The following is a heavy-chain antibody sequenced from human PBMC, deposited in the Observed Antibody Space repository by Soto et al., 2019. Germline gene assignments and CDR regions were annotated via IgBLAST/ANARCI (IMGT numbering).Heavy chain of an antibody. CDR1: GFTFSSYA. CDR3: ARDKPVTTTPDAFDI. CDR2: ISDDGSNK. J-gene: IGHJ3*02. V-gene: IGHV3-30-3*01. Sequence: GGSLRLSCAASGFTFSSYAMHWVRQAPGKGLEWVAVISDDGSNKYYADSVKGRFTISRDNSKNTLYLQMNSLRAEDTAVYYCARDKPVTTTPDAFDIWGQGTMVTVSS. D-gene: IGHD5-12*01.